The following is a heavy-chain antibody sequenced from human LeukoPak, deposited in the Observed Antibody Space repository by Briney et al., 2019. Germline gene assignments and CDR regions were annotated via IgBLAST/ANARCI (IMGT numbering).Heavy chain of an antibody. D-gene: IGHD2-2*01. V-gene: IGHV3-11*04. J-gene: IGHJ4*02. CDR2: ISSSGSTI. Sequence: GGSLRLSCAASGFTFSSYAMSWIRQAPGKGLEWVSYISSSGSTIYYADSVKGRFTISRDNAKNSLYLQMNSLRAEDTAVYYCARVGRYQLLQLDYWGQGTLVTVSS. CDR1: GFTFSSYA. CDR3: ARVGRYQLLQLDY.